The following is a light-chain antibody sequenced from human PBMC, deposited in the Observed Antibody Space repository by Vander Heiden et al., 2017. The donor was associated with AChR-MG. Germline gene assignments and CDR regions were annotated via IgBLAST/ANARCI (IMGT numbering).Light chain of an antibody. Sequence: DLQMNQSPSSLSASVGDRVTITCRASQSISIYLNWYQQKPGKAPKLLIYAASSFQSRVPSRFIGSGSGTDFTLTISSLQPEDFATYYCQQSYSTPRTFGQGTKVEIK. CDR3: QQSYSTPRT. V-gene: IGKV1-39*01. CDR1: QSISIY. J-gene: IGKJ1*01. CDR2: AAS.